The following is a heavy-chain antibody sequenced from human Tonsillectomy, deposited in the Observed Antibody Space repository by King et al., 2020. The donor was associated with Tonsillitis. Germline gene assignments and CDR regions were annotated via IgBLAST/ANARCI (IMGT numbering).Heavy chain of an antibody. CDR3: ARGGNCGGDCYSSENAFDI. CDR2: ISSSSSYI. V-gene: IGHV3-21*01. D-gene: IGHD2-21*02. J-gene: IGHJ3*02. Sequence: VQLVESGGGLVKPGGSLRLSCAASGFTFSSYSMNWVRQAPGKGLEWVSSISSSSSYIYYADSVKGRFTISRDNAKHSLYLQMNSLRAEDTAVYYCARGGNCGGDCYSSENAFDIWGQGTMVTVSS. CDR1: GFTFSSYS.